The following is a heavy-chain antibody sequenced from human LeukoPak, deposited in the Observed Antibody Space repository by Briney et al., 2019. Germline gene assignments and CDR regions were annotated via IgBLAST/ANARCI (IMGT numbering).Heavy chain of an antibody. V-gene: IGHV4-38-2*02. CDR3: ARKQWSSTQAYFDY. CDR2: IYHSGST. CDR1: GYSISSGYY. J-gene: IGHJ4*02. D-gene: IGHD6-13*01. Sequence: PSETLSLTCTVSGYSISSGYYWGWIRQPPGKGLEWIGSIYHSGSTYYNPSLKSRVTISVDTSKNQFSLKLSSVTAADTAVYYCARKQWSSTQAYFDYWGQGTLVTVSS.